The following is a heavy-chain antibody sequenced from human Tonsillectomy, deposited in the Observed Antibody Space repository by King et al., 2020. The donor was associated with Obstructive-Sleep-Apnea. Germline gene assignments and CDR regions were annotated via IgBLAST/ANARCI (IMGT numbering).Heavy chain of an antibody. CDR1: GFTFSSYG. J-gene: IGHJ4*02. D-gene: IGHD5-12*01. Sequence: VQLVESGGGVVQAWRSLRLSCAASGFTFSSYGLHWVRQAPGNGLEWLAVISYDGSKKYYADVVKGRFTIPRDNSKNTLYLQMNSLRAEDTAVYYCATSLYSGYGPIDYWGQGTLVTVSS. CDR3: ATSLYSGYGPIDY. V-gene: IGHV3-30*03. CDR2: ISYDGSKK.